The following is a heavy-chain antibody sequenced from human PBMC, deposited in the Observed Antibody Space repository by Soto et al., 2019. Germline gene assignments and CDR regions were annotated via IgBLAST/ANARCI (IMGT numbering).Heavy chain of an antibody. J-gene: IGHJ4*02. Sequence: GPTLVNPTQTLTLTCTFSGFSLSTDDVDVGWIRQPPGKALDWLAVIYWDDDKRYSPSLKSRLTITKDTSKNQVLLTMTNMDPVDTATYFCARSKYSISSFDYWGQGALVTVSS. V-gene: IGHV2-5*02. CDR2: IYWDDDK. CDR1: GFSLSTDDVD. D-gene: IGHD6-6*01. CDR3: ARSKYSISSFDY.